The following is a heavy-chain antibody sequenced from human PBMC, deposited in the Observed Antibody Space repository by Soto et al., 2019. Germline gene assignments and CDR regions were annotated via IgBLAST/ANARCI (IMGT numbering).Heavy chain of an antibody. CDR1: GFTFDDYA. D-gene: IGHD6-6*01. V-gene: IGHV3-9*01. CDR2: ISWNSGSI. CDR3: AKDMLYSSSSGFDY. J-gene: IGHJ4*02. Sequence: PGGSLRLSCAASGFTFDDYAMHWVRQAPGKGLEWVSGISWNSGSIGYADSVKGRFTISRDNAKNSLYLQMNSLRAEDTALYYCAKDMLYSSSSGFDYWGQGTLVTVSS.